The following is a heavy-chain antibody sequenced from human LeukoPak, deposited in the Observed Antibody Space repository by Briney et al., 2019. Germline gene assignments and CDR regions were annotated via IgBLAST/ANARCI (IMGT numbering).Heavy chain of an antibody. V-gene: IGHV4-4*07. CDR2: IYPSGST. J-gene: IGHJ4*02. Sequence: SETLSLTCTVSGASISSYYWSWVRQPAGKGLEWIGRIYPSGSTNYNPSLKSRVTISVDTSKNQFSLKLSSVTAADTAVYYCARGASYYGSGSYYAPTYYFDYWGQGTLVTVSS. CDR1: GASISSYY. CDR3: ARGASYYGSGSYYAPTYYFDY. D-gene: IGHD3-10*01.